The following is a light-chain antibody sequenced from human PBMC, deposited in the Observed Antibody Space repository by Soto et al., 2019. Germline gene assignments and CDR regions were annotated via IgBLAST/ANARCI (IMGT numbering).Light chain of an antibody. J-gene: IGLJ2*01. CDR1: SSDVGRYNY. CDR2: EVS. V-gene: IGLV2-14*01. CDR3: SSYSTSSPVV. Sequence: QSALTQPASVSGSPGQSITISCTGTSSDVGRYNYVSWYQQHPGKAPKLMIYEVSNRPSGVSSRFSGSKSGNTASLTISGLQAEYEADYYCSSYSTSSPVVFGGGTKVTVL.